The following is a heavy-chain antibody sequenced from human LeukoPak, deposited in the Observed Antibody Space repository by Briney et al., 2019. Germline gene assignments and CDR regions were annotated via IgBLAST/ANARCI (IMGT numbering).Heavy chain of an antibody. J-gene: IGHJ3*01. V-gene: IGHV4-31*03. Sequence: SQTLSLTCTVSGVSLSSDKYYWTWIRQRPGKGLEWIGHIYYSGSTSFNPSLKSRVSMSMDTSKSQFSLKLTSVTAADTAVYYCATPYCGAISCPDVFDVWGQGTVVTVSS. CDR2: IYYSGST. D-gene: IGHD2-21*01. CDR3: ATPYCGAISCPDVFDV. CDR1: GVSLSSDKYY.